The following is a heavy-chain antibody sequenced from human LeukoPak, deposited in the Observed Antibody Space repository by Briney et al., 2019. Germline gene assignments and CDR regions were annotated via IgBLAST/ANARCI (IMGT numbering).Heavy chain of an antibody. CDR1: GFTFSSNW. CDR3: ARGSGAYGDFDY. CDR2: INEDGSTT. D-gene: IGHD6-19*01. J-gene: IGHJ4*02. V-gene: IGHV3-74*01. Sequence: GGSLRLSCAASGFTFSSNWMHWVRQAPGKGLVWVSRINEDGSTTNYADSVRGRFTISRDNAKNTVYLQVNSLRVEDTAVYYCARGSGAYGDFDYWGQGTLVTVSS.